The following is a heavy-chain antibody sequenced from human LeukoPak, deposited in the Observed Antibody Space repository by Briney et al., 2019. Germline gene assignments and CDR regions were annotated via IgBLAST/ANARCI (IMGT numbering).Heavy chain of an antibody. V-gene: IGHV3-30*18. CDR3: AKEVPPAFQIDY. J-gene: IGHJ4*01. CDR1: RFIFSAYG. Sequence: GGSLRLSCAGSRFIFSAYGMHWVRQAPGKGLEWVAVISPEGRNKYYGDSVKGRFTISRDNSNSTVYLQMNSLRSEDTGIYYCAKEVPPAFQIDYWGQEPWSVSPQ. CDR2: ISPEGRNK.